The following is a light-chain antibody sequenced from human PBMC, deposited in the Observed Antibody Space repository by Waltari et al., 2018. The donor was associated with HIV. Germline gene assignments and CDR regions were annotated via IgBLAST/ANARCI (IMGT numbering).Light chain of an antibody. CDR1: QSVNNN. V-gene: IGKV3-15*01. CDR3: QQYGGSSFT. J-gene: IGKJ3*01. Sequence: EIMMTQSPATLSVSPGERVTLSCRASQSVNNNLAWYQQKPGQAPRLLIYDAASRATGIPARFSGSGSGTEFTLTISSLQSEDFAVYYCQQYGGSSFTFGPGTKVDIK. CDR2: DAA.